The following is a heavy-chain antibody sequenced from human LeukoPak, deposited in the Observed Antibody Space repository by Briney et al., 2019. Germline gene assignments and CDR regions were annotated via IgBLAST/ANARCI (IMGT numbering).Heavy chain of an antibody. CDR2: IKQDGSEE. CDR1: GFTFSSYW. J-gene: IGHJ3*02. V-gene: IGHV3-7*03. CDR3: ASQDYDYVWGRMVGGFDI. Sequence: GGSLRLSCAASGFTFSSYWMSWVRQAPGKGLEWVANIKQDGSEEYYVDSVKGRFTISRDNAKNSLYLQMNSLRAEDTAVYYCASQDYDYVWGRMVGGFDIWGQGTMVTVSS. D-gene: IGHD3-16*01.